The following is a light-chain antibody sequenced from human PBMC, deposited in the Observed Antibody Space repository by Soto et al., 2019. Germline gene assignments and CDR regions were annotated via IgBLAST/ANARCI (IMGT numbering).Light chain of an antibody. CDR1: TPYIGYGY. Sequence: QSVLTQPPSVSAAPGEKVTISCSGRTPYIGYGYLSWYQQFPGAAPTLLIYDNNKRPSGIPDRFSGFKFGTSGALDITGLQTGDEAEYFCGTWDSTLSAWVFGGGTKLTVL. V-gene: IGLV1-51*01. J-gene: IGLJ3*02. CDR3: GTWDSTLSAWV. CDR2: DNN.